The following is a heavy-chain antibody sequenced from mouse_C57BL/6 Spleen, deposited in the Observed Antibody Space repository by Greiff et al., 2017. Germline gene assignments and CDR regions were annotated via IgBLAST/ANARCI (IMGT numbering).Heavy chain of an antibody. CDR1: GFSLTSYG. CDR3: ARQEYYYGSSYVDYAMDY. Sequence: VQLQQSGPGLVAPSQSLSITCTVSGFSLTSYGVHWVRQPPGKGLEWLVVIWSDGSTTYNSALKSRLSISKDNSKSQVFLKMNSLQTDDTAMYYCARQEYYYGSSYVDYAMDYWGQGTSVTVSS. V-gene: IGHV2-6-1*01. J-gene: IGHJ4*01. CDR2: IWSDGST. D-gene: IGHD1-1*01.